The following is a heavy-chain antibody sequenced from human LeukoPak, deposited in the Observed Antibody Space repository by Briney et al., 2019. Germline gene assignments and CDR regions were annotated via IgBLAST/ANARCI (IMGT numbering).Heavy chain of an antibody. J-gene: IGHJ4*02. CDR1: GGSINSGDYI. CDR2: FHHGGSP. V-gene: IGHV4-30-4*01. Sequence: PSETLSLTRTVSGGSINSGDYIWTWIRQPPGKGLEWIGRFHHGGSPSYNPSLQSRVTISADTSKNHFSLNLRSVCDADTAVYYCAKGLTTDKIDYWGQGTLVTVSS. CDR3: AKGLTTDKIDY. D-gene: IGHD4-17*01.